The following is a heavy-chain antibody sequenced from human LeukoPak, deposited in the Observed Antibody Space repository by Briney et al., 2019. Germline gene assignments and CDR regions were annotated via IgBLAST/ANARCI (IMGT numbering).Heavy chain of an antibody. CDR1: GFTFGSYA. CDR2: ITGSGGST. V-gene: IGHV3-23*01. CDR3: VSPVRDY. J-gene: IGHJ4*02. Sequence: PGGSLRLSCAASGFTFGSYALTWVRQAPGKGLEWVSTITGSGGSTYYADSVKGRFTISRDNSKNTLYLQMNSLRAEDTAVYYCVSPVRDYWGQGTLVTVSS.